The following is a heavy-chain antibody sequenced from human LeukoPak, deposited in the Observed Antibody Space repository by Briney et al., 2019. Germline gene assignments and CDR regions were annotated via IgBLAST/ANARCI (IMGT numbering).Heavy chain of an antibody. V-gene: IGHV3-30*04. J-gene: IGHJ4*02. D-gene: IGHD4-23*01. CDR3: AREYNGGYSIDY. CDR2: ISHVGSNA. Sequence: GGSLRLSYTASGYTFTNYAIHWVRQAPGKGLEWVAIISHVGSNAFYADSVKGRFTISRDNSKNTVYVQMNSLRAEDTAVYYCAREYNGGYSIDYWGQGTLVTVSS. CDR1: GYTFTNYA.